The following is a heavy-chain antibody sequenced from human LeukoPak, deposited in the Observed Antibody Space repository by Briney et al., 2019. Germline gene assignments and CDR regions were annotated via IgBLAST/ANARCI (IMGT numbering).Heavy chain of an antibody. Sequence: VASVKVSCKASGYTFTAYCMHWVRQAPGQRLEWMGWINAGNGNTKYSQKFQGRVTITRDTSASTAYTELSSLRSEDTAVYYCARFRDYGDFLDYWGQGTLVTVSS. D-gene: IGHD4-17*01. V-gene: IGHV1-3*01. J-gene: IGHJ4*02. CDR1: GYTFTAYC. CDR2: INAGNGNT. CDR3: ARFRDYGDFLDY.